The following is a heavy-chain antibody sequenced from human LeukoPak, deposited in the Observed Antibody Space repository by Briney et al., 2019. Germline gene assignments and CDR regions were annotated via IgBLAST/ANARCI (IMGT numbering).Heavy chain of an antibody. V-gene: IGHV3-9*01. CDR1: GFTFDDYA. CDR3: AKAFYDSSGYPN. Sequence: SGGSLRLSCAASGFTFDDYAMHWVRQAPGKGLEWVSGISWNSDNIGYADSVQGRFTISRDNAKNSLYLQMNSLRPEDTALYYCAKAFYDSSGYPNWGQGTLVTVSS. J-gene: IGHJ4*02. CDR2: ISWNSDNI. D-gene: IGHD3-22*01.